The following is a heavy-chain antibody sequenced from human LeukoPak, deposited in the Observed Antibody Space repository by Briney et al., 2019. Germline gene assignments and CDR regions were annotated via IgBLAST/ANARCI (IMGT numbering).Heavy chain of an antibody. D-gene: IGHD3-10*02. Sequence: PGGALRLSCAAPGFTFSSYEMNWVRQAPGKGLGWVSYISIGGSTIYYADSVKGGFTISRDTAKNSLYLQMHRVSAEDPAVYYCEELGISMIGGVWGKGTPVTISS. V-gene: IGHV3-48*03. CDR2: ISIGGSTI. CDR3: EELGISMIGGV. CDR1: GFTFSSYE. J-gene: IGHJ6*04.